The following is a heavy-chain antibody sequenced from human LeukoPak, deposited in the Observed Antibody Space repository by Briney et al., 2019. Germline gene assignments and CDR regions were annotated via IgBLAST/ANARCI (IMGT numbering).Heavy chain of an antibody. Sequence: PSQTLSLTCTVSGGSISSGGYYWSWIRQHPGKGLEWIGYIHYSGSTYYNPSLKSRVTISVDTSKNQFSLKLSSVTAADTAVYYCARDTSRYYYDSTGHFDYWGQGTLVTVCS. J-gene: IGHJ4*02. D-gene: IGHD3-22*01. V-gene: IGHV4-31*03. CDR2: IHYSGST. CDR3: ARDTSRYYYDSTGHFDY. CDR1: GGSISSGGYY.